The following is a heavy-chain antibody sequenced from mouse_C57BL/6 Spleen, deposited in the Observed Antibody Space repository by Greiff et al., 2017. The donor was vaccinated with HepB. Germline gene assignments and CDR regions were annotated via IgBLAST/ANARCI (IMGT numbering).Heavy chain of an antibody. CDR3: ARFATVVAGAMDY. J-gene: IGHJ4*01. CDR2: IYPGDGAT. V-gene: IGHV1-82*01. D-gene: IGHD1-1*01. Sequence: QVQLKQSGPELVKPGASVKISCKASGYAFSSSWMNWVKQRPGKGLEWIGRIYPGDGATNYNGKFKGKATLTADKSSSTAYMQLSSLTSADSAVYFCARFATVVAGAMDYWGQGTSVTVSS. CDR1: GYAFSSSW.